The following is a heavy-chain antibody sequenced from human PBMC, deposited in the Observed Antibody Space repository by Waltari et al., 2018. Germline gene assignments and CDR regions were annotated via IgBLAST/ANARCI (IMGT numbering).Heavy chain of an antibody. CDR1: GFTVSSNY. V-gene: IGHV3-53*01. CDR3: AKDRSYYYYGMTS. J-gene: IGHJ6*02. Sequence: EVQLVESGGGLIQPGGSLRLSCAASGFTVSSNYMSWVRQAPGKGLEWVSVIYSGGSTYYADSVNGRFTISRENSKNTLYLQMNSLRAEDTALYYCAKDRSYYYYGMTSGAKGPRSPSP. CDR2: IYSGGST. D-gene: IGHD3-16*02.